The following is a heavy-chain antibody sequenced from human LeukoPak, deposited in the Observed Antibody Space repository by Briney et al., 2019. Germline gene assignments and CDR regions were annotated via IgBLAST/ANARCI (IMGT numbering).Heavy chain of an antibody. CDR3: ARGRLGTWFGELKA. CDR1: GGTFSSYA. J-gene: IGHJ5*02. V-gene: IGHV1-2*02. CDR2: INANSGGT. Sequence: GASVKVSCKASGGTFSSYAISWVRQAPGQGLEWMGWINANSGGTKYAQKFQGRVTMTRDTSISTAYMELSSLRSDDTAVYYCARGRLGTWFGELKAWGQGTLVTVSS. D-gene: IGHD3-10*01.